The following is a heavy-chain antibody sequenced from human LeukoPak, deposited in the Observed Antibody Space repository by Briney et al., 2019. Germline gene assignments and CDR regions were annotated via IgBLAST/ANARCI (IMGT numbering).Heavy chain of an antibody. D-gene: IGHD6-19*01. J-gene: IGHJ4*02. CDR2: IRYDGSNK. CDR1: GFTFSSYG. CDR3: ARDLTSDSSGWYG. V-gene: IGHV3-30*02. Sequence: GGSLRLSCAASGFTFSSYGMHWVRQAPGKGLEWVAFIRYDGSNKYYADSVKGRFAISRDNSKNTLYLQMNSLRAEDTAVYYCARDLTSDSSGWYGWGQGTLVTVSS.